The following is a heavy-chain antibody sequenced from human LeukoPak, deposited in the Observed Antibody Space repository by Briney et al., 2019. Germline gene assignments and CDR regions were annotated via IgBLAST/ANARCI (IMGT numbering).Heavy chain of an antibody. D-gene: IGHD6-13*01. Sequence: GGSLRLSCAASGLSFKDYYFSWIRQAPGKGLVWVSFINVNGGAMYYADFVKGRFTISRDNAKSSLYLELNSLRVEDTAVSYCARGPRILAAGSYYFDYWGQGSLVTVSS. CDR1: GLSFKDYY. CDR3: ARGPRILAAGSYYFDY. CDR2: INVNGGAM. V-gene: IGHV3-11*01. J-gene: IGHJ4*02.